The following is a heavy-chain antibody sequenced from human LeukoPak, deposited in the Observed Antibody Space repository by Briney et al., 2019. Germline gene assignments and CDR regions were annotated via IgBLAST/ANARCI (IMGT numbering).Heavy chain of an antibody. V-gene: IGHV4-59*08. D-gene: IGHD3-10*01. CDR3: ARQERYYGSGSYTYFQH. Sequence: SSETLSLTCTVSGGSISSYCWSWIRQPPGQGLEWIGYSYYSGGTNYNPSLKSRVIISVATSKNQFSLILSSVTAADSAVYYCARQERYYGSGSYTYFQHWGQGTLVTVSS. CDR2: SYYSGGT. CDR1: GGSISSYC. J-gene: IGHJ1*01.